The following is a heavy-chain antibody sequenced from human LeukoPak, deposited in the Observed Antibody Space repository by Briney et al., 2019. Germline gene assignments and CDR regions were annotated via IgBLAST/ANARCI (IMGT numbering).Heavy chain of an antibody. J-gene: IGHJ4*02. CDR1: GFTFSSYS. CDR3: AREVGATFTGYYFDY. V-gene: IGHV3-21*01. D-gene: IGHD1-26*01. CDR2: ISSSSSNI. Sequence: GGSLRLSCAASGFTFSSYSMNWVRQAPGKGLEWVSSISSSSSNIYYADSVKGRFTISRDNAKNSLYLQMNSLRAEDTAVYYCAREVGATFTGYYFDYWGQGTLVTVSS.